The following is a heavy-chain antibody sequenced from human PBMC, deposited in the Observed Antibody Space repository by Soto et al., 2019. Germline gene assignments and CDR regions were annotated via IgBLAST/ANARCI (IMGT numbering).Heavy chain of an antibody. CDR1: EGSSRSIDW. D-gene: IGHD6-13*01. CDR2: IYHSGST. J-gene: IGHJ6*02. V-gene: IGHV4-4*02. CDR3: ARGIGYSSSWYSTYGLDV. Sequence: PSETLSLTSAVAEGSSRSIDWRSWVRQPPGKGLEWIGEIYHSGSTDYNPSLKSRVTISVDKSKNQFSLKVNSVTAADTAVYYCARGIGYSSSWYSTYGLDVWGQGTTVTVSS.